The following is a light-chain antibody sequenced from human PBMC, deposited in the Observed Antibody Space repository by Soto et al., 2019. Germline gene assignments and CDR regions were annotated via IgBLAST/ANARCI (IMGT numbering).Light chain of an antibody. CDR3: QQFSSYPLT. CDR1: QTVRNKY. J-gene: IGKJ4*01. V-gene: IGKV3-20*01. CDR2: DAS. Sequence: EFLLTQSPGTLSLSPWERATLSCRASQTVRNKYLAWYQQKPGQAPRLLIYDASSRATGIPDRFSGGGSGTDFTLSISRLEPEDFAVYYCQQFSSYPLTFGGGTKVDI.